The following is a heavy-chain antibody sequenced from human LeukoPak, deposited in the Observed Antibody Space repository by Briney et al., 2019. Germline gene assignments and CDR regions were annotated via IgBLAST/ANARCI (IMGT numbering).Heavy chain of an antibody. CDR1: GDSFTSYG. D-gene: IGHD2-2*01. J-gene: IGHJ4*02. Sequence: ASVKVSCKASGDSFTSYGISWVRQAPGQGLEGMGWISGYNGNTNYAEKVQGRVTMTTETSKNKAYMEMERLRAGDTAVYYCARDDTLVVPARLFHWGQGTLVTVSS. V-gene: IGHV1-18*01. CDR3: ARDDTLVVPARLFH. CDR2: ISGYNGNT.